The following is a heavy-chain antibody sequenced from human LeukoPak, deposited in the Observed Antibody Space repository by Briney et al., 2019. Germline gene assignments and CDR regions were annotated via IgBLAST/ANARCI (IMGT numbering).Heavy chain of an antibody. CDR1: GYTFTGYY. V-gene: IGHV1-2*02. Sequence: ASVKVSCXASGYTFTGYYMHWVRQAHGQGLEWMGWINPNSGGTNYAQKFQGRVTMTRDTSISTAYMELSRLRSDDTAVYYCARKIEYSSPSLEYYFDYWGQGTLVTVSS. CDR2: INPNSGGT. J-gene: IGHJ4*02. CDR3: ARKIEYSSPSLEYYFDY. D-gene: IGHD6-6*01.